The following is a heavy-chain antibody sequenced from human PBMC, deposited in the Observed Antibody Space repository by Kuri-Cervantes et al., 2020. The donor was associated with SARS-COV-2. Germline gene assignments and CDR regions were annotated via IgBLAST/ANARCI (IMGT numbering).Heavy chain of an antibody. Sequence: ASVKVSCKASGCTFTSYYMHWVRQAPGQGLEWMGIINPSGGSTSYAQKFQGRVTMTRDTSTSTVYMELSSLRSEDTAVYYCARERGANYDFWSGYSYYYYYYMDVWGKGTTVTVSS. CDR3: ARERGANYDFWSGYSYYYYYYMDV. CDR2: INPSGGST. J-gene: IGHJ6*03. V-gene: IGHV1-46*01. D-gene: IGHD3-3*01. CDR1: GCTFTSYY.